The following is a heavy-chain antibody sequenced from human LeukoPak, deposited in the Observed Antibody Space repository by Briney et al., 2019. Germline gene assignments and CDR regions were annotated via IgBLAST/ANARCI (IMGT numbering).Heavy chain of an antibody. D-gene: IGHD3-3*01. J-gene: IGHJ5*02. Sequence: GRSLRLSCAASGFTFSSYGMHWVRQAPGKGLEWVAVIWYDGSNKYYADSVKGRFTISRDNSKNTLYLQMNSLRAEDTAVYYCAKDGMTYYDFWSGSANWFDPWGQGTLVTVSS. CDR3: AKDGMTYYDFWSGSANWFDP. CDR2: IWYDGSNK. CDR1: GFTFSSYG. V-gene: IGHV3-33*06.